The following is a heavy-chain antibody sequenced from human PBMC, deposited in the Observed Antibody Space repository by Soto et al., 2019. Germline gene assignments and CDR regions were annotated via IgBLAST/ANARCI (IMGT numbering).Heavy chain of an antibody. J-gene: IGHJ4*02. D-gene: IGHD2-15*01. CDR3: ARWWYYFDF. Sequence: WIRQSPGKGLEWIGSIYYGGTTYYNPSLRSRLAISIDTSKNQFSLRLTSVTAADTALYFCARWWYYFDFWGRGTLVTVFS. V-gene: IGHV4-38-2*01. CDR2: IYYGGTT.